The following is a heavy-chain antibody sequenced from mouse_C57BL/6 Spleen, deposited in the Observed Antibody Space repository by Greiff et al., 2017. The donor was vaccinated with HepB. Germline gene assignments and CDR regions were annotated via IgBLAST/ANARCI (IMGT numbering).Heavy chain of an antibody. CDR2: INPSTGGT. CDR1: GYSFTGYY. D-gene: IGHD1-3*01. CDR3: ARTNLYYFDY. J-gene: IGHJ2*01. Sequence: EVKLQESGPELVKPGASVKISCKASGYSFTGYYMNWVKQSPEKSLEWIGEINPSTGGTTYNQKFKAKATLTVDKSSSTAYMQLKSLTSEDSAVYYCARTNLYYFDYWGQGTTLTVSS. V-gene: IGHV1-42*01.